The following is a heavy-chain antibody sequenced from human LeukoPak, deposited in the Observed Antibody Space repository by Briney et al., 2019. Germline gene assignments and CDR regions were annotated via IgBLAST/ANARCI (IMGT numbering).Heavy chain of an antibody. CDR2: INPNSGGT. CDR3: TTHCSGDSCSFFDY. J-gene: IGHJ4*02. Sequence: GASVKVSCKASGYTFTGYYMHWVRQAPGQGLEWMGWINPNSGGTNYAQKFQGRVTMTRDTSISTAYMELSRLRSDDTAVYYCTTHCSGDSCSFFDYWGQGTLVTVSS. V-gene: IGHV1-2*02. D-gene: IGHD2-15*01. CDR1: GYTFTGYY.